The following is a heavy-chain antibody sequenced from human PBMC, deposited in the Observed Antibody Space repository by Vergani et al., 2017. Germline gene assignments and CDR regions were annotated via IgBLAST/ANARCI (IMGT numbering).Heavy chain of an antibody. Sequence: EVQLLESGGRLVQPGGSLRLSCVASGFAFSRYAMSWVRQAPGKGLEWVSGISWNSGAVDYADSVRGRFTISRDNAKNSLFLEMNSLRFEDTAVYFCTKGSVYYHDSAGHGYDPYTGFDLWGQGTLVTVS. CDR3: TKGSVYYHDSAGHGYDPYTGFDL. J-gene: IGHJ3*01. CDR2: ISWNSGAV. CDR1: GFAFSRYA. V-gene: IGHV3-9*01. D-gene: IGHD5-12*01.